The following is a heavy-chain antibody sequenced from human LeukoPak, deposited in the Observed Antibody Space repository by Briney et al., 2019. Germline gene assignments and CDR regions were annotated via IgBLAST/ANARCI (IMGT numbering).Heavy chain of an antibody. CDR3: ARGWIAVAGTDYYYYMDV. CDR2: INLNGGST. CDR1: GFTFDDYG. Sequence: GGSLRLSCAASGFTFDDYGMSWVRQAPGKGLEWVSGINLNGGSTGYADSVKGRFTISRDNAKNSLYLQMNSLRAEDTALYYCARGWIAVAGTDYYYYMDVWGKGTTVTVSS. J-gene: IGHJ6*03. V-gene: IGHV3-20*04. D-gene: IGHD6-19*01.